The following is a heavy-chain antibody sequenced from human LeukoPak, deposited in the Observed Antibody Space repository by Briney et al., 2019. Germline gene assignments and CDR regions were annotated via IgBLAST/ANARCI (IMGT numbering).Heavy chain of an antibody. J-gene: IGHJ4*02. CDR2: ISAYNGNT. D-gene: IGHD2-15*01. Sequence: ASVKVSCKASGYTFTSYGISWVRQAPGQGLEWMGWISAYNGNTNYAQKLQGRVTMTTDTSTSTAYMELRSLRSDDTAVYYCARDWGPYCSGGSCYGQVLGAEHPFDYWGQGTLVTVSS. CDR1: GYTFTSYG. CDR3: ARDWGPYCSGGSCYGQVLGAEHPFDY. V-gene: IGHV1-18*01.